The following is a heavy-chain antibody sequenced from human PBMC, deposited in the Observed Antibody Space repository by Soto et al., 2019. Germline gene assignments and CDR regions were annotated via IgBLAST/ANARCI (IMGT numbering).Heavy chain of an antibody. CDR1: GYTFTSYG. J-gene: IGHJ5*02. Sequence: EASVKVSCKASGYTFTSYGISWVRQAPGQGLEWMGWISAYNGNTNYAQKLQGRVTMTTDTSTSTAYMELRSLRSDDTAVYYCARDRYYYDSSGYYINWFDPWGQGTLVTVSS. CDR2: ISAYNGNT. CDR3: ARDRYYYDSSGYYINWFDP. V-gene: IGHV1-18*01. D-gene: IGHD3-22*01.